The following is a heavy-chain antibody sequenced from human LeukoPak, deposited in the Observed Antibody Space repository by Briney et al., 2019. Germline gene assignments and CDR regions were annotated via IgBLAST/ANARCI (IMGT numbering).Heavy chain of an antibody. J-gene: IGHJ4*02. CDR3: AKDQGSGAFEY. CDR1: GFTFSSYS. CDR2: ISSLSGTI. D-gene: IGHD6-19*01. Sequence: GGSLRLSCVASGFTFSSYSMNWGRQAPGEGLEWVSYISSLSGTIYYADSVKGRFTISRDNAKNSLYLQMNSLRAEDTAVYYCAKDQGSGAFEYWGQGTLVTVSS. V-gene: IGHV3-48*01.